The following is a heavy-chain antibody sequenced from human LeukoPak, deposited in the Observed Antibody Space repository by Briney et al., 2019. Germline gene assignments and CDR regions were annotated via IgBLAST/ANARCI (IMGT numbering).Heavy chain of an antibody. D-gene: IGHD1-26*01. Sequence: GGSLRLSCAASGFTFSSYWMHWVRQAPGKGLVWVSRINSDGSSTSYADSVKGRFTISRDNAKNTLYLQMNSLRAEDTAVYYCARDSAPSGSYASDDAFDIWGQGTMVTVSS. CDR1: GFTFSSYW. J-gene: IGHJ3*02. V-gene: IGHV3-74*01. CDR2: INSDGSST. CDR3: ARDSAPSGSYASDDAFDI.